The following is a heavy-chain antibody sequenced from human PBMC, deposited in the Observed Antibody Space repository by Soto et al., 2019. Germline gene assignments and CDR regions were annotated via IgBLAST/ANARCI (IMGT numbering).Heavy chain of an antibody. CDR2: IYATGTT. CDR1: GASISGFD. V-gene: IGHV4-4*07. D-gene: IGHD1-1*01. Sequence: PXETLSLTCTVSGASISGFDWSWIRKSAGKGLEWIGRIYATGTTDYNPSLKSRVMMSVDTSKKQFSLKLRSVTAADTAVYYCVRDGKKTLRDWFDPWGQGISVTVSS. CDR3: VRDGKKTLRDWFDP. J-gene: IGHJ5*02.